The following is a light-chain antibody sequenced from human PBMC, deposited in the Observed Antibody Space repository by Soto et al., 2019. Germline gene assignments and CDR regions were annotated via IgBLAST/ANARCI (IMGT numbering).Light chain of an antibody. J-gene: IGKJ2*01. CDR1: QSIISY. Sequence: DIQMTQSPSSLSASVGDRVTITCQSSQSIISYLNWYQQKAGKAPQLLIYAACSLQSGVPPRFSVSGSGTVFILSISSLQPEDSAIYYCQQSYSRPRTFGQGTKLEI. CDR3: QQSYSRPRT. V-gene: IGKV1-39*01. CDR2: AAC.